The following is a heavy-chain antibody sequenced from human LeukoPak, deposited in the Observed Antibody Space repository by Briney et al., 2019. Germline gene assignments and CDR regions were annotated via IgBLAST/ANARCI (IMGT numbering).Heavy chain of an antibody. CDR1: GGSISSYY. V-gene: IGHV4-59*01. J-gene: IGHJ3*02. CDR3: ARDLAYYYGSGSYYPSGAFDI. Sequence: AETLSLTCTVSGGSISSYYWSWIRQPPGKGLEWIGYIYYSGSTNYNPSLKSRVTISLDTSKIQFSLKLSSVTAADTAVYYCARDLAYYYGSGSYYPSGAFDIWGQGTMVTVSS. CDR2: IYYSGST. D-gene: IGHD3-10*01.